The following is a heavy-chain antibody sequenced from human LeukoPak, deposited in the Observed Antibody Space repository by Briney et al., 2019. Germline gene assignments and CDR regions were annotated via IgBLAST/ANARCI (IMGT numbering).Heavy chain of an antibody. CDR2: IYYSGST. Sequence: PSETLSLTCTVSGGSISSSSYYWGWILQPPGKGLEWIGSIYYSGSTYYNPSLKSRVTITVATSKNQFSLKLSSVTAADTAVYYCAREQRGYSYGRYYYYYMDVWGKGTTVTVSS. CDR1: GGSISSSSYY. CDR3: AREQRGYSYGRYYYYYMDV. D-gene: IGHD5-18*01. J-gene: IGHJ6*03. V-gene: IGHV4-39*07.